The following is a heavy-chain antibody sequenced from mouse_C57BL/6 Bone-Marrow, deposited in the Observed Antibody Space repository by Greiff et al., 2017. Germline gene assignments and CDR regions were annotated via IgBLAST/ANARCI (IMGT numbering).Heavy chain of an antibody. J-gene: IGHJ1*03. CDR3: ARRYYYGSVRYFDV. V-gene: IGHV5-6*02. CDR2: ISSGGSYT. Sequence: EVMLVESGGDLVKPGGSLKLSCAASGFTFSSSGMSWVRQTPDKRLEWVATISSGGSYTYYPDSVKGRFTISRDNAKNTLYRQMSSLKSEETAMYYCARRYYYGSVRYFDVWGTGTTVTVSS. D-gene: IGHD1-1*01. CDR1: GFTFSSSG.